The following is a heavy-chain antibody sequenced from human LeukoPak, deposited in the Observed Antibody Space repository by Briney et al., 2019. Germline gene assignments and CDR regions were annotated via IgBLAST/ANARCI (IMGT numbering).Heavy chain of an antibody. CDR1: GFSFSDHH. J-gene: IGHJ4*02. D-gene: IGHD3-16*01. CDR2: ISRDGNIV. V-gene: IGHV3-11*01. CDR3: ARYVLLMDY. Sequence: GGSLRLSCAASGFSFSDHHMSWVRQVPGKGLEWLAYISRDGNIVVYADSVKGRFTISRDNAKQSVYLEMKSLRPEDTAVYYCARYVLLMDYWGQGTLVTVSS.